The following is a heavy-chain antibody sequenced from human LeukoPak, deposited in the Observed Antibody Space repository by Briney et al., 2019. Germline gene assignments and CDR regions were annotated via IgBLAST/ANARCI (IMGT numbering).Heavy chain of an antibody. J-gene: IGHJ3*01. Sequence: GGSLRLSCAASGFTFSSYSVNWVRQAPGKGLEWVSFIISSSSAIYYADSVKGRFTISRDNAKNSLYLQMNGLRAEDTAVYYCARDRGNYVIEAFDFWGQGTMVTVSS. CDR1: GFTFSSYS. CDR3: ARDRGNYVIEAFDF. V-gene: IGHV3-48*04. D-gene: IGHD4-11*01. CDR2: IISSSSAI.